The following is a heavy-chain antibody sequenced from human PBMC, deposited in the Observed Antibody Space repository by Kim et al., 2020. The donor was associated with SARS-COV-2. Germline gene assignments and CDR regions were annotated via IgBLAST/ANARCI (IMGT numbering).Heavy chain of an antibody. CDR2: ISGDGGST. D-gene: IGHD2-15*01. V-gene: IGHV3-43*02. J-gene: IGHJ4*02. Sequence: GGSLILSCAASGFFFAAYAMHWVRQAPGKGLEWVSLISGDGGSTYYADSVKGRFTISRDNSKNSLYLQMNSLRTEDTALYYCAMSSGYCSGGSCSPIFDYWGQGTLVTVSS. CDR3: AMSSGYCSGGSCSPIFDY. CDR1: GFFFAAYA.